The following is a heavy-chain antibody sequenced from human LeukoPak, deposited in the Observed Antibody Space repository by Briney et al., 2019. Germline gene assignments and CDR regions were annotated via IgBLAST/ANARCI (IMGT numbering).Heavy chain of an antibody. J-gene: IGHJ4*02. CDR2: ISWNSGSI. D-gene: IGHD6-13*01. CDR3: AKDRRSGLAAAGTRYYFDS. Sequence: GGSLRLSCAASGFTFDDYAMHWVRQAPGKGLEWVSGISWNSGSIGYADSVKGRFTISRDNAKNSLYLQMNSLRDEDTALYYCAKDRRSGLAAAGTRYYFDSWGQGTLVTVSS. V-gene: IGHV3-9*01. CDR1: GFTFDDYA.